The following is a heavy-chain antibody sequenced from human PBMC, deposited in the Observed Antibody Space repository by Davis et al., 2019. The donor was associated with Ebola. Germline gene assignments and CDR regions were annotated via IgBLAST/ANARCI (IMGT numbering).Heavy chain of an antibody. CDR2: INHSGST. CDR1: GGSFSGYY. Sequence: MPSETLSLTCAVSGGSFSGYYCSWIRQPPGKGLEWIGEINHSGSTNYNPSLKSRVTISVDTSKNQFSLKLSSVTAADTAVYYCARGPSVVGLDYWGQGTLVTVSS. CDR3: ARGPSVVGLDY. D-gene: IGHD1-26*01. V-gene: IGHV4-34*01. J-gene: IGHJ4*02.